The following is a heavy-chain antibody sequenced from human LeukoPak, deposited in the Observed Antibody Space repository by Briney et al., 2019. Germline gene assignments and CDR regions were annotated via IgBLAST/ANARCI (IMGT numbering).Heavy chain of an antibody. CDR2: IYPGDSHT. CDR3: ARLHDRSAYWSRNFYYYMDV. Sequence: GDSLKISCKASAYSFTNYWIGWVRQMPGKGLECMGNIYPGDSHTKYSPSFQGQVTISADKSISTAYLQWSSLKASDTAMYYCARLHDRSAYWSRNFYYYMDVWGKGTTVTVSS. V-gene: IGHV5-51*01. J-gene: IGHJ6*03. D-gene: IGHD3-22*01. CDR1: AYSFTNYW.